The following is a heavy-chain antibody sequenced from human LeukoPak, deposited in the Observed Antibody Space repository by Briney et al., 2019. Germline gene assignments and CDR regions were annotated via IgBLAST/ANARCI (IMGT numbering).Heavy chain of an antibody. V-gene: IGHV3-23*01. CDR1: GFTFTSSA. CDR3: AKKTPGTHPFDF. Sequence: GGSLRLSCAASGFTFTSSAMNWVRQAPGKGLDWVSASGTAGDTYYADSVKGRFTISRDNSKNTLYLQMTSLRTEDTAVYYCAKKTPGTHPFDFWGQGTLVTVS. CDR2: SGTAGDT. J-gene: IGHJ4*02. D-gene: IGHD6-13*01.